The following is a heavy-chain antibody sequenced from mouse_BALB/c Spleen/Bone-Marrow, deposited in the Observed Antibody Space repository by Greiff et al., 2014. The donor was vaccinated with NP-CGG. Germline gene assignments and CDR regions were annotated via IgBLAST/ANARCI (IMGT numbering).Heavy chain of an antibody. D-gene: IGHD1-2*01. V-gene: IGHV2-9*02. Sequence: QVQLNQSGPGLVAPSQSLSITCTVSGFSLTSYGVHWVRQPPGKGLEWLGVIWADGSTNYNSALMSRLSISKDNSKSQVFLKMNSLQTDDTAMYYCSRITTATGAMDYWGQGTSVTVSS. CDR2: IWADGST. J-gene: IGHJ4*01. CDR3: SRITTATGAMDY. CDR1: GFSLTSYG.